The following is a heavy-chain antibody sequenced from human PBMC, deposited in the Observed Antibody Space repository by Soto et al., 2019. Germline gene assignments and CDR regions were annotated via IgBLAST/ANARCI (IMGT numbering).Heavy chain of an antibody. CDR2: ISGSGGST. Sequence: GGSLRLSCAASGFTFSSYAMSWVRQAPGKGLEWVSAISGSGGSTYYADSVKGRFTISRDNSKNTLYLQMNSLRAEDTAVYYCARSTTAQTYYYYMDVWGKGTTVTVSS. D-gene: IGHD4-4*01. J-gene: IGHJ6*03. CDR3: ARSTTAQTYYYYMDV. V-gene: IGHV3-23*01. CDR1: GFTFSSYA.